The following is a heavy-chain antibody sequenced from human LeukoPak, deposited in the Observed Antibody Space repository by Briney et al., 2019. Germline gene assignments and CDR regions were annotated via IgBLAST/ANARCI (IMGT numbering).Heavy chain of an antibody. CDR1: RFTFSSYA. D-gene: IGHD3-10*01. V-gene: IGHV3-23*01. CDR2: ISGRGGST. J-gene: IGHJ4*02. CDR3: AKLPYYYGSGSYYPYDSSGYFDY. Sequence: GGSLRLSCAASRFTFSSYAMSWVRQAPGKGLEWVSAISGRGGSTYYADSVKGRFTISRDNSKNTLYLQMNSLRAEDTAVYYCAKLPYYYGSGSYYPYDSSGYFDYWGQGTLVTVSS.